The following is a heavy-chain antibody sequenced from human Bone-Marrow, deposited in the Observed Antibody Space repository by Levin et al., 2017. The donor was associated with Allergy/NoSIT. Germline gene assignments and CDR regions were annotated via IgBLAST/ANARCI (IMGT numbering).Heavy chain of an antibody. J-gene: IGHJ4*02. CDR3: ATYCGSTSCYPFDY. Sequence: GESLKISCAASGFTFSSYSMNWVRQAPGKGLEWVSSISSSTSYIYYADSVKGRFTISRDNAKNSLYPQMNSLRAEDTAVYYCATYCGSTSCYPFDYWGQGTLVTVSS. CDR2: ISSSTSYI. V-gene: IGHV3-21*01. D-gene: IGHD2-2*01. CDR1: GFTFSSYS.